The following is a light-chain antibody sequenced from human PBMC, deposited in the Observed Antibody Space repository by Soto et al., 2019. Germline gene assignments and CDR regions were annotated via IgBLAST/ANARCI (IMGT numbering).Light chain of an antibody. CDR1: QSVSRN. J-gene: IGKJ4*01. CDR3: QQYNNWPPPLT. Sequence: EIVMTQSPATLSVSPGERATLSCSASQSVSRNLAWYQQKPGQAPRLLIYGASTRATGIPARFSGSGSGTEFTLTISSLQSEDFAVYYCQQYNNWPPPLTFGGGTKVEIK. V-gene: IGKV3-15*01. CDR2: GAS.